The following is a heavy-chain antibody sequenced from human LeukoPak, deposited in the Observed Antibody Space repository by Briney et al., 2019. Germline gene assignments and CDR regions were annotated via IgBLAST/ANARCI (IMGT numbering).Heavy chain of an antibody. CDR3: AGSSGWLNGGDY. D-gene: IGHD6-19*01. CDR1: GGSISSSSYY. Sequence: SETLSLTCTVSGGSISSSSYYWSWIRQPAGKGLEWIGRIYTSGSTNYNPSLKSRVTISVDTSKNQFSLKLSSVTAADTAVYYCAGSSGWLNGGDYWGQGTLVTVSS. CDR2: IYTSGST. J-gene: IGHJ4*02. V-gene: IGHV4-61*02.